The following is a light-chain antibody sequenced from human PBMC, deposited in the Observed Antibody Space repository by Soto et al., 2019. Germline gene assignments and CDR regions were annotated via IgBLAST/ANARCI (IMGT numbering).Light chain of an antibody. J-gene: IGKJ5*01. Sequence: EVVLTQSPATLSLSPGDRAALSCKASQSVHNFLAWYQQRPGQAPRLLIYGASNRAAGIPDRFSGSGSGTDFNLTINSLEPEDFAVYYCQQRSNWPPITFGQVTRLDIK. CDR3: QQRSNWPPIT. V-gene: IGKV3-11*01. CDR1: QSVHNF. CDR2: GAS.